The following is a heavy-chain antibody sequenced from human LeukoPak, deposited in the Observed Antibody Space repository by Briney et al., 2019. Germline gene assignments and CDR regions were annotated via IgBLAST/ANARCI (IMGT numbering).Heavy chain of an antibody. CDR1: GGSISSGDYY. CDR2: IYYSGST. CDR3: ASSTTVTTPLTNYYYYGMDV. V-gene: IGHV4-30-4*01. D-gene: IGHD4-17*01. J-gene: IGHJ6*02. Sequence: PSQTLSLTCTVSGGSISSGDYYWSWIRQPPGKGLEWIGYIYYSGSTYYNPSLKSRVTISVDTSKNQFSLKLSSVTAADTAVYYCASSTTVTTPLTNYYYYGMDVWGQGTTVTVSS.